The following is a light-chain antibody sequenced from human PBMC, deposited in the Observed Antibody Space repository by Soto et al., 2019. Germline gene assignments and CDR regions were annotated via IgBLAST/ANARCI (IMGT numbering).Light chain of an antibody. J-gene: IGLJ2*01. Sequence: QSALTQPRSVSGSPGQSVTISCTGTSSDVGGYNYVSWYQQHPGKAPKLMIYDVSKRPSGVPDRFSGSKSGNTASLTISGLQDEDEDDYYCCAYAGSYPVVFGGGTKLTVL. V-gene: IGLV2-11*01. CDR2: DVS. CDR1: SSDVGGYNY. CDR3: CAYAGSYPVV.